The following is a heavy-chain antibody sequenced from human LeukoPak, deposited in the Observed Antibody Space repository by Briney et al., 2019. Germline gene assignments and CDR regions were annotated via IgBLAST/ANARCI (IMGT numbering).Heavy chain of an antibody. CDR1: GGSISSYY. Sequence: PSETLSLTCTVSGGSISSYYWSWIRQPPGKGLEGIGYIYTSGSTNYNPSLKSRVTISVETSKNQFSLKMSSVTAADTAVYYCARHAYYYDSSGYYYYYYYYMDVWGKGTTVTVSS. D-gene: IGHD3-22*01. CDR2: IYTSGST. V-gene: IGHV4-4*09. CDR3: ARHAYYYDSSGYYYYYYYYMDV. J-gene: IGHJ6*03.